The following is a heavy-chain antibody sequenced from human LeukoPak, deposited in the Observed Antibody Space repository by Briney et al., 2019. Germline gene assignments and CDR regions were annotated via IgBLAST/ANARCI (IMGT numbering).Heavy chain of an antibody. Sequence: TGGSLRLSCAASGLTFSSYWMSWVRQAPGKGREWVANIKEDGSEKNYVDSVKGRFTISRDNAKNSLYLQMNSLRAEDTAVYYCARGEYYYDGGYWGQGTLVTVSS. CDR2: IKEDGSEK. D-gene: IGHD3-22*01. CDR3: ARGEYYYDGGY. V-gene: IGHV3-7*05. CDR1: GLTFSSYW. J-gene: IGHJ4*02.